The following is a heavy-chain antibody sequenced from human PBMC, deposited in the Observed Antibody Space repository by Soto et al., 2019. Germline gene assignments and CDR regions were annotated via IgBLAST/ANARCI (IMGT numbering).Heavy chain of an antibody. CDR3: ARDAFYFDTSGQYFCDY. V-gene: IGHV4-4*07. CDR1: GGSISSYY. CDR2: IYSSGDT. Sequence: SETLSLTCTVSGGSISSYYWSWIRQPAGKGLEWIGRIYSSGDTYYNPSLKIRVTMSVDTSKNQFSLKLSSVTAADTAVYYCARDAFYFDTSGQYFCDYWGRGTLVNVSS. J-gene: IGHJ4*02. D-gene: IGHD3-22*01.